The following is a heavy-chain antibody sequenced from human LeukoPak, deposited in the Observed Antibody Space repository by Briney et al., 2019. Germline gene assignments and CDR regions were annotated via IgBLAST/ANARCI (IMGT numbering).Heavy chain of an antibody. J-gene: IGHJ6*02. V-gene: IGHV4-30-4*01. CDR2: IYCSGST. CDR3: ARLFGIYYYYGMDV. D-gene: IGHD3-10*02. CDR1: GGSISSGDYY. Sequence: SETLSLTCTVSGGSISSGDYYWSWIRQPPGKGLEWIGYIYCSGSTYYNPSLKSRVTISVDTSKNQFSLKLSSVTAADTAVYYCARLFGIYYYYGMDVWGQGTTVTVSS.